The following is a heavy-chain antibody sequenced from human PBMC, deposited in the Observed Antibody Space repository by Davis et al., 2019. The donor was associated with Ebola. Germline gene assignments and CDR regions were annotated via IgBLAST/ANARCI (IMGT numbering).Heavy chain of an antibody. D-gene: IGHD6-13*01. V-gene: IGHV3-30*03. CDR3: ARDSRVGWQQLVRYYYYGMDV. CDR2: ISYDGSNK. J-gene: IGHJ6*04. Sequence: GESLKISCAASGFTFSSYGMHWVRQAPGKGLEWVAVISYDGSNKYYADSVKGRFTISRDNSKNTLYLQMNSLRAEDTAVYYCARDSRVGWQQLVRYYYYGMDVWGKGTTVTVSS. CDR1: GFTFSSYG.